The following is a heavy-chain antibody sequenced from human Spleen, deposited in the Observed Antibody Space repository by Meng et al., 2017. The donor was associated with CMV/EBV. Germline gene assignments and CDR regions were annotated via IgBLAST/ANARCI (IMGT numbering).Heavy chain of an antibody. CDR2: IYYSGST. Sequence: SETLSLTCTVSGGSISSSSYYWGWIRQPPGKGLEWIGSIYYSGSTYYNPSLKSRVTISVDTSKNQFSLKLNSVTAADTAVYYCAREKYSGYDRGQGYGMDVWGQGTTVTVSS. CDR3: AREKYSGYDRGQGYGMDV. D-gene: IGHD5-12*01. V-gene: IGHV4-39*07. J-gene: IGHJ6*02. CDR1: GGSISSSSYY.